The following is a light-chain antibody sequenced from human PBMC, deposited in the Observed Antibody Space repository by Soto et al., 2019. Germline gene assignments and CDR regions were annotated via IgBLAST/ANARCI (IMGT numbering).Light chain of an antibody. CDR3: LEHNTYPLS. J-gene: IGKJ4*01. CDR1: EGSSSY. CDR2: AAS. V-gene: IGKV1-8*01. Sequence: AIRMPQSPSSLAACAGDRVTITCRASEGSSSYLAWYQQKPGKAPKLLIYAASTLQSGVPSRFSGSASVTDFTLTISCLQSEDFASYCCLEHNTYPLSFGRGTKMDI.